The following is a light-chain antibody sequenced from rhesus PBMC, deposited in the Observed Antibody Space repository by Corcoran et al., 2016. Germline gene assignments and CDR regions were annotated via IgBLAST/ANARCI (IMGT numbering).Light chain of an antibody. V-gene: IGKV3-24*01. CDR2: GAS. CDR3: LQHSNWPHS. J-gene: IGKJ2*01. CDR1: QSVSSS. Sequence: EIVMTQSPATLSLSPGERATLPCRASQSVSSSLAWYQQKPGQAPRLLIYGASSRAPGIPDRFRCSGAGTDFTLTINSLEPEDVAVYYCLQHSNWPHSFGQGTKVEIK.